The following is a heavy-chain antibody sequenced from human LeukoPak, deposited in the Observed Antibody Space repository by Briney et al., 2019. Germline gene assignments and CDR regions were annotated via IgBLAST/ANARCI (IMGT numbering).Heavy chain of an antibody. J-gene: IGHJ4*02. CDR2: ISGSGGST. CDR3: ARDPSSSTYLDY. V-gene: IGHV3-23*01. Sequence: GGSLRLSCAASGFTFSSYAMSWVRQAPGKGLEWVSAISGSGGSTYYADSVKGRFTISRDNSKNTLYLQMNSLRAEDTAVYYCARDPSSSTYLDYWGQGTLVTVSS. D-gene: IGHD6-13*01. CDR1: GFTFSSYA.